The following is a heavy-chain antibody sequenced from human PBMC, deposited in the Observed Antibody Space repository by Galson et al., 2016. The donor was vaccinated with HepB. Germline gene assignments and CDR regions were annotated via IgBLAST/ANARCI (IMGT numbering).Heavy chain of an antibody. Sequence: SLRLSCAASGFTFSGYGMNWVRKAPGKGLEWVSDISGSGITTYYADSVKGRFTISRDNSKKTVYLQMSSLRAEDTAVYYCARLFGGYIDYWGQGTLVTVSS. J-gene: IGHJ4*02. CDR2: ISGSGITT. V-gene: IGHV3-23*01. CDR1: GFTFSGYG. D-gene: IGHD2-15*01. CDR3: ARLFGGYIDY.